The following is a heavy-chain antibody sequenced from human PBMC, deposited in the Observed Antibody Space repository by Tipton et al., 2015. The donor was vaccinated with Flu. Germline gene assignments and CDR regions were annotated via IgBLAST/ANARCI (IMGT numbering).Heavy chain of an antibody. Sequence: TLSLTCSVSGDSIASDYYWGWIRQPPGKGLEWIANIHHSGTTYFNPSLRSRVSIIRDKSKNQFSLKLSFVAAADTAVYYCARAFAPIRGSYQGGAFDMWGQGTMVTVSS. CDR1: GDSIASDYY. CDR2: IHHSGTT. CDR3: ARAFAPIRGSYQGGAFDM. J-gene: IGHJ3*02. V-gene: IGHV4-38-2*02. D-gene: IGHD1-26*01.